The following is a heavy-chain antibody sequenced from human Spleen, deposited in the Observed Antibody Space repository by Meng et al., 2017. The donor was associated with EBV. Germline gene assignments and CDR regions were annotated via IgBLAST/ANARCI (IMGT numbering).Heavy chain of an antibody. D-gene: IGHD3-3*01. V-gene: IGHV2-5*02. CDR2: IWGDDDK. J-gene: IGHJ4*02. CDR3: AHSSWEDFWGDH. Sequence: QHTLKEYGPTLLQPPQTLTLTCTFAAFSLISRGVSVAWIRQPPGKAVEWLEIIWGDDDKDYSPSLRSRLTIIKDTTENQVVLTMTNVDPMDTATYFCAHSSWEDFWGDHWGRGTLVTVSS. CDR1: AFSLISRGVS.